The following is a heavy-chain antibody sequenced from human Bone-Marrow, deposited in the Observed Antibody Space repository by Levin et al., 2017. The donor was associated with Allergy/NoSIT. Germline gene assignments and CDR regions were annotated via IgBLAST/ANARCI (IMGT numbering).Heavy chain of an antibody. CDR3: AREGLFMVLVFDY. J-gene: IGHJ4*02. CDR2: ISSRNTTI. CDR1: GFSFSSYE. Sequence: GGSLRLSCAASGFSFSSYEMNWVRQAPGKGLEWVSYISSRNTTIYYADSVKGRFTISRDNAENSLYLQMNSLRAEDTAIYYCAREGLFMVLVFDYWGRGTLVTVSS. D-gene: IGHD3-10*01. V-gene: IGHV3-48*03.